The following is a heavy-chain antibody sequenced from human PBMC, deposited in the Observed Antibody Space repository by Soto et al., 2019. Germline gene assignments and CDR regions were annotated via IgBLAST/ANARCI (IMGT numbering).Heavy chain of an antibody. CDR1: GYTFTAYY. V-gene: IGHV1-2*02. CDR3: ARNMDYYYGRGSGNGHGV. J-gene: IGHJ6*02. CDR2: INPKFGDT. D-gene: IGHD3-10*02. Sequence: QVQLVQSGAEVKEPGDSVRVSCEASGYTFTAYYIHWVRRAPGQGLEWMGWINPKFGDTTYAQDCQGRVSMTRDMSISTFYMELRRLTSDDTAIYYCARNMDYYYGRGSGNGHGVWGQGTTVTVFS.